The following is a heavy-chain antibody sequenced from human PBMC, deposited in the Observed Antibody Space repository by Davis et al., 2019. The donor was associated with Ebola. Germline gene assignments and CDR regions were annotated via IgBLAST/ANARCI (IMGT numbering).Heavy chain of an antibody. Sequence: SETLSLTCTVSGGSISSYYWSWIRQPPGKGLEWIGYIYYSGSTNYNPSLKSRVTISVHTSKNQFSLKLSSVTAADTAVYYCARAYDFWSGYYLSWFDPWGQGTLVTVSS. CDR2: IYYSGST. V-gene: IGHV4-59*01. CDR3: ARAYDFWSGYYLSWFDP. D-gene: IGHD3-3*01. J-gene: IGHJ5*02. CDR1: GGSISSYY.